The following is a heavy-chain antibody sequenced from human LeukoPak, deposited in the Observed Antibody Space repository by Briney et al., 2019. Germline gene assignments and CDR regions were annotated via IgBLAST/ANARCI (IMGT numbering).Heavy chain of an antibody. D-gene: IGHD3-22*01. Sequence: GGSLRLSCAASGFTFSDYYMSWIRQAPGKGLEWVSSISSSSSYIYYADSVKGRFTISRDNAKNSLYLQMNSLRAEDTAVYYCARDLDSSGYYNYWGQGTLVTVSS. V-gene: IGHV3-11*06. CDR1: GFTFSDYY. CDR2: ISSSSSYI. J-gene: IGHJ4*02. CDR3: ARDLDSSGYYNY.